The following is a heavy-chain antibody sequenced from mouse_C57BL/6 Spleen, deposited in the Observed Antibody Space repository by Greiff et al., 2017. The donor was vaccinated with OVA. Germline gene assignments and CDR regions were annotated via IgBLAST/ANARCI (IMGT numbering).Heavy chain of an antibody. CDR3: ASPDSSGYGGFAY. J-gene: IGHJ3*01. Sequence: QVRLQQPGAELVMPGASVKLSCKASGYTFTSYWMHWVKQRPGQGLEWIGEIDPSDSYTNYNQKFKGKSTLTVDKSSSTAYMQLSSLTSEDSAVYYCASPDSSGYGGFAYWGQGTLVTVSA. D-gene: IGHD3-2*02. CDR2: IDPSDSYT. V-gene: IGHV1-69*01. CDR1: GYTFTSYW.